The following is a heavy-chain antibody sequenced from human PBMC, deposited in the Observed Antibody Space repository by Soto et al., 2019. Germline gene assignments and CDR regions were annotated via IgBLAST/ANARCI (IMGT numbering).Heavy chain of an antibody. J-gene: IGHJ6*02. Sequence: QVQLVQSGAEVKKPGDSVKVSCKASGYTFTSYAMHWVRQAPGQGLEWMGWINAGNGNTKYSQKFQGRVTITRDTSASTAYMELSSLRSEDTAVYYCARGIVVVPAAIQGYYYYGMDVWGQGTTVTVSS. CDR1: GYTFTSYA. V-gene: IGHV1-3*01. CDR3: ARGIVVVPAAIQGYYYYGMDV. CDR2: INAGNGNT. D-gene: IGHD2-2*02.